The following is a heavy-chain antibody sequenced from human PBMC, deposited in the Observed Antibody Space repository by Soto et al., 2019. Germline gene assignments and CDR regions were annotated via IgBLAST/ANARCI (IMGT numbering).Heavy chain of an antibody. J-gene: IGHJ4*02. Sequence: QVHLVESGGGVVRPGGSLRLSCADSGLTFSSYTMHWVRLAPGKGLEWLGIIAYDGSKKYYADSVKGRFTFSRDNSKNTLYLQMSSLRPEDTAVYYCARGGYRAWSTIDYWGQGTLVTVSS. CDR1: GLTFSSYT. CDR3: ARGGYRAWSTIDY. CDR2: IAYDGSKK. V-gene: IGHV3-30-3*01. D-gene: IGHD5-12*01.